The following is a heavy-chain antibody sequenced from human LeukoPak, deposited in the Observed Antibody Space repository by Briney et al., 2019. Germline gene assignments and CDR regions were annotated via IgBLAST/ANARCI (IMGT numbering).Heavy chain of an antibody. CDR3: ARRVSGDYGHWFDP. CDR2: NSYSGSA. Sequence: SETLSLTCTVPGGSVSSGNYYWTWLRQPPGTGLEWIGYNSYSGSANYNPSLKGRVTILLDTSKNQFSLKLSSVTAADTAIYSCARRVSGDYGHWFDPWGQGTLVTVSS. D-gene: IGHD4-17*01. J-gene: IGHJ5*02. V-gene: IGHV4-61*01. CDR1: GGSVSSGNYY.